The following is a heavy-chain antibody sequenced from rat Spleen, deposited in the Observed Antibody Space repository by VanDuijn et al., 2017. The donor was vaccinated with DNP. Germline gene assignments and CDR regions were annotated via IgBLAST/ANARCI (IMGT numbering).Heavy chain of an antibody. Sequence: EVQLVESGGGLVQPGRSLKLSCAASGFTFSNYYMAWVRQAPKKGLEWVATISTSGSRTYYPDSVKGRFTISRDNAKSSLYLQMNSLKSEDTATYYCARHDGGNYFDYWGQGVMVTVSS. V-gene: IGHV5-25*01. CDR1: GFTFSNYY. CDR3: ARHDGGNYFDY. J-gene: IGHJ2*01. CDR2: ISTSGSRT. D-gene: IGHD1-1*01.